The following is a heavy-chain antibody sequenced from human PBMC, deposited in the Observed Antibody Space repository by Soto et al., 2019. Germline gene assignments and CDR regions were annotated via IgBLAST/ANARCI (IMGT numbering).Heavy chain of an antibody. Sequence: QTLSLTCAISGDRVSSNTASWNWIRQSPSRGLEWLGRTYFRSKWYNDYAVSVKSRIIINPDTSNNQFSLQLNSVTPEDTAVYFCAKGDNLGPKTGYAFDPWGQGIMVTVSS. CDR1: GDRVSSNTAS. V-gene: IGHV6-1*01. J-gene: IGHJ5*02. D-gene: IGHD5-12*01. CDR2: TYFRSKWYN. CDR3: AKGDNLGPKTGYAFDP.